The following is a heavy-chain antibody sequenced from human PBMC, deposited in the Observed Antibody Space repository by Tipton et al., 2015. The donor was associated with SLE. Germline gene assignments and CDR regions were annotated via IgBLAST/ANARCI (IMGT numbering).Heavy chain of an antibody. CDR2: INHSGST. Sequence: TLSLTCTVSGGSISSSSYYWGWIRQPPGKGLEWIGEINHSGSTNYNPSLKSRVTISVDTSKNQFSLKLSSVTAADTAVYYCARVGGGVGYYYYMDVWGKGTTVTVSS. V-gene: IGHV4-39*07. CDR3: ARVGGGVGYYYYMDV. D-gene: IGHD1-26*01. CDR1: GGSISSSSYY. J-gene: IGHJ6*03.